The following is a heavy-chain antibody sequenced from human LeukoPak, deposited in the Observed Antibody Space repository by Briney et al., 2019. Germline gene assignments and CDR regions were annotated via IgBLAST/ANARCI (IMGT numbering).Heavy chain of an antibody. J-gene: IGHJ6*04. Sequence: PGGSLRLSCTASGFTFSNYNMNWVRQAPGKGLEWVSSISSSSIYIYYADSVKGRFTISRDNAKNSLYLQMNSLRAEDTAVYYCARDLRHYDFWSGYMDVWGKGTTVTVSS. V-gene: IGHV3-21*01. CDR2: ISSSSIYI. D-gene: IGHD3-3*01. CDR3: ARDLRHYDFWSGYMDV. CDR1: GFTFSNYN.